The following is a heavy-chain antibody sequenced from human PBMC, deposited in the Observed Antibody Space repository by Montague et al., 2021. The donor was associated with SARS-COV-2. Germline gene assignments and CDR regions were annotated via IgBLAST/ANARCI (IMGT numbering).Heavy chain of an antibody. Sequence: SETLSLTCAVYGGSFSGYYWSWIRQPPGKGLEWIGEINHSGSTNYNPSLESRVTISVDTSKNQFSLKLSSVTAADTAVYYCARGRYSSSWYGRKNWFDPWGQGTLVTVSS. CDR1: GGSFSGYY. CDR2: INHSGST. CDR3: ARGRYSSSWYGRKNWFDP. V-gene: IGHV4-34*01. D-gene: IGHD6-13*01. J-gene: IGHJ5*02.